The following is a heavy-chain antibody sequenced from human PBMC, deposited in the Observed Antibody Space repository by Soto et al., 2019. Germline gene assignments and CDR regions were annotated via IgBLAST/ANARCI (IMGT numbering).Heavy chain of an antibody. V-gene: IGHV3-21*01. CDR2: ISNDGSNK. Sequence: GSLILSCAASGFTFSSYSMNWVRQAPGKGLEWVSSISNDGSNKYYADSVKGRFTISRDNSKNTLYLQMNSLRAEDTAVYYCAREFYYDFWSGYYTTFGSFGVTFDYWGQGTLVTVSS. J-gene: IGHJ4*02. CDR1: GFTFSSYS. CDR3: AREFYYDFWSGYYTTFGSFGVTFDY. D-gene: IGHD3-3*01.